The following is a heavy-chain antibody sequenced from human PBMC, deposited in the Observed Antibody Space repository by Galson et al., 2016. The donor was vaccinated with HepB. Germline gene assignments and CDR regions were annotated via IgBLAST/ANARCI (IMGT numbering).Heavy chain of an antibody. CDR3: ASDYYDRSGYHLFPLGY. V-gene: IGHV4-31*03. J-gene: IGHJ4*02. CDR2: IYYSGST. Sequence: TLSLTCTVSGGSISSGGYYWSWIRQHPGKGLEWIGYIYYSGSTYYNPSFKSRVSMSVDTSKSQFSLKLSSVTAADTAVYYCASDYYDRSGYHLFPLGYWGQGTLVTVSS. D-gene: IGHD3-22*01. CDR1: GGSISSGGYY.